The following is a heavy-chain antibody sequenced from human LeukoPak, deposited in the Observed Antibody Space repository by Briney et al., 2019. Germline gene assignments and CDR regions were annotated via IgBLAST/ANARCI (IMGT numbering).Heavy chain of an antibody. CDR3: ARGAVIPVTMDFEY. CDR2: IYPGDSET. Sequence: GESLKISCKGSGYSFTNYWIGWVRQMPGKGLEWMGIIYPGDSETTYSPSFQGQVTISADKSISTAYLQWSSLKASDTAMYYCARGAVIPVTMDFEYWGQGTLVTVSS. CDR1: GYSFTNYW. V-gene: IGHV5-51*01. D-gene: IGHD3-10*01. J-gene: IGHJ4*02.